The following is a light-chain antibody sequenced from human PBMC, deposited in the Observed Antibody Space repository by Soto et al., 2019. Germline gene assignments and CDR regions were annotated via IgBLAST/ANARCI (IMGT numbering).Light chain of an antibody. CDR3: QKYNSYST. J-gene: IGKJ1*01. Sequence: DIQMTQSPSALSASVGDRVTITCRASQSISSWLAWYQQKPGKAPKLLIYKASSLESGVPSRFSGSGSGTEFTLTISSLQPDDFATYCCQKYNSYSTFGQGTKVDIK. V-gene: IGKV1-5*03. CDR1: QSISSW. CDR2: KAS.